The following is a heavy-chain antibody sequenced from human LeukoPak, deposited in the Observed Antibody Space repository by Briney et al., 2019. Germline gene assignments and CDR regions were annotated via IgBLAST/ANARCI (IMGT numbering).Heavy chain of an antibody. Sequence: GGSLRLSCAASGFTFSSYAMSWVRQAPGKGLEVVSTISGSGGSTYYADSGEGRVTISRDNSKNTLYLQMNSLRAEDTAVYYCAKALVGATTNTSFDYWGQGTLVPVSS. D-gene: IGHD1-26*01. CDR3: AKALVGATTNTSFDY. V-gene: IGHV3-23*01. CDR2: ISGSGGST. CDR1: GFTFSSYA. J-gene: IGHJ4*02.